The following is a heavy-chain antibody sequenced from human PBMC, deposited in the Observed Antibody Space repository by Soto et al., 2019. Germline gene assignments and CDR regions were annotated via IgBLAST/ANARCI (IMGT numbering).Heavy chain of an antibody. CDR1: AYSYTSYG. V-gene: IGHV1-18*01. CDR2: ISAYNGQT. J-gene: IGHJ6*02. CDR3: ARDTRKELWAEGLNAMDV. D-gene: IGHD3-16*01. Sequence: QVQLVQSGPEVKKPGASVNVSCKASAYSYTSYGISWVRQAPGQGLEWMGWISAYNGQTNYAQKFRGRVTFTTDASTSTAFMQLRSLISDATAMYYCARDTRKELWAEGLNAMDVWGQGTTVTV.